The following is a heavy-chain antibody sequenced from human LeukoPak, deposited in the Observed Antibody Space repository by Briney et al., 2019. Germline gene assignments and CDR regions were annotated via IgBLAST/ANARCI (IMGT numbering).Heavy chain of an antibody. CDR3: AKEKDDSSGYYPSGYYFDY. Sequence: PGGSLRLSCAASGFTVSSNDMSWVRRAPGKGLECISVIYSGGSTDYADSVKGRLTISRDNSKNTLYLQMNSLRAEDTAVYYCAKEKDDSSGYYPSGYYFDYWGQGTLVTVSS. D-gene: IGHD3-22*01. CDR2: IYSGGST. V-gene: IGHV3-53*01. CDR1: GFTVSSND. J-gene: IGHJ4*02.